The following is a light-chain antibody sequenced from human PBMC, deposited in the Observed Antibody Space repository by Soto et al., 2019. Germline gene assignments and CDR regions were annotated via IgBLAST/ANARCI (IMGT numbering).Light chain of an antibody. CDR1: QSLLHGNGHNY. J-gene: IGKJ1*01. V-gene: IGKV2-28*01. Sequence: DIVLTQSPLSLSVTPGEPASISCRSSQSLLHGNGHNYLDWYLQKPGQSPQLLVYLGSNRASGVPDRFSGSGSGTDFTLKINKVEAEDVGVYYCMQPLQTPRWTFGQGTKVEIK. CDR3: MQPLQTPRWT. CDR2: LGS.